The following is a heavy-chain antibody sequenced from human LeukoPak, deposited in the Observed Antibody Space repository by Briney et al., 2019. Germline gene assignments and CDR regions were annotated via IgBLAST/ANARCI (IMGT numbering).Heavy chain of an antibody. CDR2: INHSGST. V-gene: IGHV4-34*01. D-gene: IGHD3-22*01. Sequence: SETLSLTCAVYGGSFSGYYWSWIRQPPGKGLEWLGEINHSGSTNYNPSLKSRVTISVDTSKNQFSLKLSSVTAADTAVYYCAREWDRYYYDSSGFDYWGQGTLVTVSS. CDR1: GGSFSGYY. J-gene: IGHJ4*02. CDR3: AREWDRYYYDSSGFDY.